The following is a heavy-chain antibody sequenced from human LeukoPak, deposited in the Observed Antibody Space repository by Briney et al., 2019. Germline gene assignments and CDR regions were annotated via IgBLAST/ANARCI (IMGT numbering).Heavy chain of an antibody. V-gene: IGHV4-59*01. CDR1: GGSISSYY. CDR2: IHYSGST. D-gene: IGHD3-10*01. CDR3: ARKGEHYYDTGKLWPAWFDL. J-gene: IGHJ5*02. Sequence: SETLSLTCTVSGGSISSYYWSWIRQPPGKGLEWIGYIHYSGSTNYNPSLKSRVTISVDTSKNQFSLKLTSVTAADTAVYYCARKGEHYYDTGKLWPAWFDLWGQGTLVTVSS.